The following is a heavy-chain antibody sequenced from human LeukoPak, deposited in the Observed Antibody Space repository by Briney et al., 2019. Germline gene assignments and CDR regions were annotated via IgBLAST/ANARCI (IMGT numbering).Heavy chain of an antibody. CDR1: GGSISSYY. V-gene: IGHV4-4*07. CDR2: IYTSGST. D-gene: IGHD6-13*01. Sequence: PSETLSLTCTVSGGSISSYYWSWIRQPAGKGLEWIGRIYTSGSTNYNPSLKSRVTMSVDTSKNQFSLKLSSVTAADTAVYYCARVMETAAGPYYFDYWGQGTLVTVSS. CDR3: ARVMETAAGPYYFDY. J-gene: IGHJ4*02.